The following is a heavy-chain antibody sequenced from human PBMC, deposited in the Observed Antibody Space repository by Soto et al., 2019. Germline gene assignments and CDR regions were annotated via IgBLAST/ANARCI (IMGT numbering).Heavy chain of an antibody. CDR1: GYSFTSYG. Sequence: ASVKVSCKASGYSFTSYGINWVRQAPGQGLEWMGWISGHNGNTNYTQKLQGRVTMTTDTSTSTAYMELRSLRSDDTAVYYCARDTDDILTGYLNDYWGQGTLVTVSS. CDR2: ISGHNGNT. J-gene: IGHJ4*02. D-gene: IGHD3-9*01. V-gene: IGHV1-18*01. CDR3: ARDTDDILTGYLNDY.